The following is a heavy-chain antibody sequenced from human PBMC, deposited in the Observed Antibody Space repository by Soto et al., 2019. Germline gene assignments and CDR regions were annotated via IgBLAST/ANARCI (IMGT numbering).Heavy chain of an antibody. J-gene: IGHJ6*02. CDR1: GGSISSGGYS. CDR3: ARDGVVVPAAIEYYYGMDV. Sequence: SETLSLTCAVFGGSISSGGYSWSWIRQPPGKGLEWIGEINHSGSTNYNPSLKSRVTISVDTSKNQFSLKLSSVTAADTAVYYCARDGVVVPAAIEYYYGMDVWGQGTTVTVSS. CDR2: INHSGST. D-gene: IGHD2-2*01. V-gene: IGHV4-30-2*01.